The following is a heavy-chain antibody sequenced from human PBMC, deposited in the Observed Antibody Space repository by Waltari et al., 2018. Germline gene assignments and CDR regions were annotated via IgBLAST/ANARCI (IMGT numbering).Heavy chain of an antibody. V-gene: IGHV4-38-2*01. Sequence: QVQLQESGPGLVKPSETLSLTCAVPGSLISNGYFWGWIRQPPGKGLEWIGSIFYSGNAFYNPSLKSRVTISVDTSMNQFSLNLSSVTAADTAVYYCARGRTSDIWGHGTMVTVSS. CDR2: IFYSGNA. CDR3: ARGRTSDI. CDR1: GSLISNGYF. J-gene: IGHJ3*02.